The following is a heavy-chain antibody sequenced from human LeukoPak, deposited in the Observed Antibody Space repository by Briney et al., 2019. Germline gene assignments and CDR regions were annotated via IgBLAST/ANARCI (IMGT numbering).Heavy chain of an antibody. Sequence: SKTLSLTCTVSGGSISSYYWSWIRQPPGKGLEWIGYIYYRVTSDYNPSLKSRVTMSVDMSTRQISLKLSSVTAADTAVYYCARAVGGDGSGSLWGPGTLVTVSS. CDR3: ARAVGGDGSGSL. D-gene: IGHD3-10*01. CDR1: GGSISSYY. V-gene: IGHV4-59*01. J-gene: IGHJ4*02. CDR2: IYYRVTS.